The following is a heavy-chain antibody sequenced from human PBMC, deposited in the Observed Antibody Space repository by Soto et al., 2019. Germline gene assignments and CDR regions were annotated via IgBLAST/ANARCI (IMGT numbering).Heavy chain of an antibody. J-gene: IGHJ5*02. V-gene: IGHV3-21*01. CDR3: ARENGGWRIDP. Sequence: GGSLRLSCAASGFTFSSYSMNWVRQAPGKGLEWVSSISSSSSYIYYADSVKGRFTISRDNAKNSPYLQMNSLRAEDTAVYYCARENGGWRIDPWGQGTLVTVSS. CDR1: GFTFSSYS. D-gene: IGHD3-16*01. CDR2: ISSSSSYI.